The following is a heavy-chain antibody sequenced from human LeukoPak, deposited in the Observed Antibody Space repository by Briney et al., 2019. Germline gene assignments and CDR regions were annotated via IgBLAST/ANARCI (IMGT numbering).Heavy chain of an antibody. D-gene: IGHD3-22*01. Sequence: SVKVSCKASRGTFSSYAISWVRQAPGQGLEWMGGIIPIFGTANYAQKFQGRVTITADESTSTAHMELSRLRSDDTAVYYCARDQYYDSSGYWGFSYWGQGTLVTVSS. CDR3: ARDQYYDSSGYWGFSY. V-gene: IGHV1-69*13. CDR1: RGTFSSYA. CDR2: IIPIFGTA. J-gene: IGHJ4*02.